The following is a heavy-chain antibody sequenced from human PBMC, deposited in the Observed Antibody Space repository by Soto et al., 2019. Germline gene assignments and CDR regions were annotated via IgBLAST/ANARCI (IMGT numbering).Heavy chain of an antibody. CDR1: GFTFSSYA. Sequence: GGSLRLSCAASGFTFSSYAMSWVRQAPGKGLEWVSAISGSGGSTYYGDSVKGRFTISRDNSKNTLYLQMNSQRAEDTAVDYCASLTGTTSLYYYYYGMDVWGQGTTVTVSS. CDR2: ISGSGGST. D-gene: IGHD1-7*01. V-gene: IGHV3-23*01. J-gene: IGHJ6*02. CDR3: ASLTGTTSLYYYYYGMDV.